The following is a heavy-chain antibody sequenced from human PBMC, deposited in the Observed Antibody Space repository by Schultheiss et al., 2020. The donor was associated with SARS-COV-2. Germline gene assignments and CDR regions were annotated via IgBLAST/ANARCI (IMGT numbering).Heavy chain of an antibody. CDR1: GGSISSGDYY. Sequence: SETLSLTCTVSGGSISSGDYYWSWIRQPPGKGLEWIGYIYYSGSTYYNPSLESRVTISVDKSKNQFSLKLSSVTAADTAVYYCARGDGDYAAPVDYWGQGTLVTVSS. V-gene: IGHV4-61*08. CDR3: ARGDGDYAAPVDY. J-gene: IGHJ4*02. D-gene: IGHD4-17*01. CDR2: IYYSGST.